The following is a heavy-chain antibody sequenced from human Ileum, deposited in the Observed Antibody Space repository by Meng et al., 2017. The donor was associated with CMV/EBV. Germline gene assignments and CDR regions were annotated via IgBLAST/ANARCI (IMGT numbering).Heavy chain of an antibody. CDR2: IESDATTT. D-gene: IGHD3-10*01. CDR3: VRSPHLDYYGSTHYAMDI. Sequence: GESLKISCVGSGLTLSAYWMEWVRQVPGQGPEWVSRIESDATTTNYADSVKGRFTISRDNAKNTLYLQMHSLRVEDTAIYYCVRSPHLDYYGSTHYAMDIWGQGTTVTGSS. CDR1: GLTLSAYW. V-gene: IGHV3-74*01. J-gene: IGHJ6*01.